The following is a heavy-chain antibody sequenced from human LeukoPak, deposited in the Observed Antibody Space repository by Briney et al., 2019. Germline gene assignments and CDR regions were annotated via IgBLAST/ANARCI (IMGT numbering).Heavy chain of an antibody. CDR2: IYYSGST. CDR1: GGSISTYS. Sequence: PSETLSLTCTVSGGSISTYSWTWIRQPPGEGLEWIGNIYYSGSTNYNPSLKSRVTISIDTSKNQFSLKVSSVTAADTAVYYCARAHSSGWPHMFDPWGQGTLVTVPS. CDR3: ARAHSSGWPHMFDP. D-gene: IGHD6-19*01. J-gene: IGHJ5*02. V-gene: IGHV4-59*01.